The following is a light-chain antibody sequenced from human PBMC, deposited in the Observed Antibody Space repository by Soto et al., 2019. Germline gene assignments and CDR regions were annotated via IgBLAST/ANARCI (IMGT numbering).Light chain of an antibody. J-gene: IGLJ2*01. V-gene: IGLV1-40*01. CDR2: GNS. Sequence: QSVLTQPPSVSGAPGQRVTISCTGSSSNIGGGYDVPWYQQLPGKAPKLLIYGNSNRPSGVPDRFSGSKSGTSASLAITGLQAEDEADYYCQSYDSSLTRVFGGGTKLTVL. CDR1: SSNIGGGYD. CDR3: QSYDSSLTRV.